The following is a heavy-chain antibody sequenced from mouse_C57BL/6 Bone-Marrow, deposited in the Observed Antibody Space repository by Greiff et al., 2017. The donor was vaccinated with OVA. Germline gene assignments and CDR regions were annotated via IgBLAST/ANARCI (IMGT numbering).Heavy chain of an antibody. CDR1: GYTFTSYW. V-gene: IGHV1-50*01. Sequence: VQLQQPGAELVKPGASVKLSCKASGYTFTSYWMQWVKQRPGQGLEWIGEIDPSDSYTNYNQKFKGKATLTVDTSSRTAYMQLSSLTSEDSAVYYCARGGNYVDWYFDVWGTGTTVTVSS. D-gene: IGHD2-1*01. CDR2: IDPSDSYT. CDR3: ARGGNYVDWYFDV. J-gene: IGHJ1*03.